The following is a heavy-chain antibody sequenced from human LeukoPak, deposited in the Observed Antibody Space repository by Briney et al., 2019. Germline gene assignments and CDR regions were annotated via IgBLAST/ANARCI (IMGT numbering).Heavy chain of an antibody. Sequence: SQTLSHTCTVSGGSISSGSYYWSWIRQPAGKGLEWIGRIYTSGSTNYNPSLKSRVTISVDTSKNQFSLKLSSVTAADTAVYYCARGGPGIAAAGRGFFDYWGQGTLVTVSS. V-gene: IGHV4-61*02. J-gene: IGHJ4*02. D-gene: IGHD6-13*01. CDR1: GGSISSGSYY. CDR2: IYTSGST. CDR3: ARGGPGIAAAGRGFFDY.